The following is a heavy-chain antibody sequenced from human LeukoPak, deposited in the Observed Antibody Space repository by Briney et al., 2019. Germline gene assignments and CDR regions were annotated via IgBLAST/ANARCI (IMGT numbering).Heavy chain of an antibody. J-gene: IGHJ4*02. Sequence: PGGSLRLSCAASGFTFSSNWMRWVRQAPGKGLVWVSHISPDARTITYADFVKGRFTISRDNAKNTVYLQLNSLRAEDTALYYCVRGQATAWGLDYWGQGTLLTVSS. D-gene: IGHD6-13*01. CDR2: ISPDARTI. V-gene: IGHV3-74*01. CDR3: VRGQATAWGLDY. CDR1: GFTFSSNW.